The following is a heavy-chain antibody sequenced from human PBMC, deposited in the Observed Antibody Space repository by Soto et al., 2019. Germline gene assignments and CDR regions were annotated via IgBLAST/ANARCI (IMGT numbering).Heavy chain of an antibody. D-gene: IGHD6-13*01. CDR2: IDPVDSYA. CDR3: GRSESIARNWFET. CDR1: GFSFTNYW. Sequence: GESLKISCKGSGFSFTNYWSSWVRQMPGKGLEWMGNIDPVDSYANYSPSFQGHVTFSVDTSISTAYLQWSSLKASDTAMYFCGRSESIARNWFETWGQGALVTVSS. V-gene: IGHV5-10-1*01. J-gene: IGHJ5*02.